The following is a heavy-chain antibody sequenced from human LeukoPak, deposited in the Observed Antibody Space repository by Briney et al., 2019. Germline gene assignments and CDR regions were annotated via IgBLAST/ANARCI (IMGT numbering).Heavy chain of an antibody. J-gene: IGHJ4*02. V-gene: IGHV4-61*05. CDR1: GGSISSSSYY. D-gene: IGHD6-13*01. CDR3: ARQRGLSSRWYPLDY. CDR2: IYYSGST. Sequence: SETLSLTCTVSGGSISSSSYYWGWIRQPPGKGLEWIGYIYYSGSTNYNPSLKSRITISVDTSKNQFSLKLSSVTAADTAVYYCARQRGLSSRWYPLDYWGQGTLVTVSS.